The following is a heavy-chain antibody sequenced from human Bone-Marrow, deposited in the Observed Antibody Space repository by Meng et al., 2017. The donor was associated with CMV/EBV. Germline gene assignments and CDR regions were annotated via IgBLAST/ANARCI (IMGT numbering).Heavy chain of an antibody. Sequence: SVKVSCKASGYTFTGYYMHWVRQAPGQGLEWMGWINPNSGGTNYAQKFQGRVTMTRDKSISTAYMELSRLRSDDTAVYYLARFSALRFLEWSPAWFDPWGQGTLVTVSS. CDR2: INPNSGGT. D-gene: IGHD3-3*01. CDR3: ARFSALRFLEWSPAWFDP. CDR1: GYTFTGYY. J-gene: IGHJ5*02. V-gene: IGHV1-2*02.